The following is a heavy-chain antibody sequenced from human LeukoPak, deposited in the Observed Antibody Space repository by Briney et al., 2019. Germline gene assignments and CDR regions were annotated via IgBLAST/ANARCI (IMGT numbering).Heavy chain of an antibody. CDR1: GGSISSSSYY. CDR3: ARDQDYYDSSGSV. CDR2: IYYSGST. D-gene: IGHD3-22*01. J-gene: IGHJ4*02. Sequence: SETLSLTCTVSGGSISSSSYYWGWIRQPPGKGLEWIGSIYYSGSTYYNPSLKSRVTISVDTSKNQFSLKLSSVTAADTAVYYCARDQDYYDSSGSVWGQGTLVTVSS. V-gene: IGHV4-39*07.